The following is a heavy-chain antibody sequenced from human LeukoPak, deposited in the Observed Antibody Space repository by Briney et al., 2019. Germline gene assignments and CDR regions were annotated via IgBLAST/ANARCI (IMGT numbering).Heavy chain of an antibody. CDR1: GGSISSGSYY. CDR3: ASNTGTVFDY. Sequence: SETLSLTCTVSGGSISSGSYYWSWIRQPAGKGLEWIGRIYTSGSTNYNPSLKSRVTISVDTSKNQFSLKLNSVTAADTAVYYCASNTGTVFDYWGQGALVTVSS. CDR2: IYTSGST. V-gene: IGHV4-61*02. J-gene: IGHJ4*02. D-gene: IGHD7-27*01.